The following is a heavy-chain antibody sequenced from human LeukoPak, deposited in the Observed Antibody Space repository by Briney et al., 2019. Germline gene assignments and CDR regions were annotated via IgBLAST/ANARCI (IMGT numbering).Heavy chain of an antibody. CDR3: ARALVGYCSGGSCYTLDC. D-gene: IGHD2-15*01. V-gene: IGHV1-46*03. Sequence: GASVKVSCKASGYTFTSYYMHWVRQPPGQGLEWMGIINPSGGSTSYAQKFQGRVTMTRDTSTSTVYMELSSLRSEDTAVYYCARALVGYCSGGSCYTLDCWGQGTLVTVSS. CDR2: INPSGGST. J-gene: IGHJ4*02. CDR1: GYTFTSYY.